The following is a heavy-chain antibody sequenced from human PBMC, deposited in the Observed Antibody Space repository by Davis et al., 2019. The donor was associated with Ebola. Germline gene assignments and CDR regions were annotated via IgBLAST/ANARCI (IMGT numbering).Heavy chain of an antibody. CDR1: GFAFNTYA. Sequence: GGSLRLSCAASGFAFNTYAMTWVRQPPGKGLNWVSTISGIDAGTYYADSVKGRFTISRDNAKNSLYLQMNSLRVEDTAIFYCARRSEGSDWLIDYWGQGTLVTVSS. V-gene: IGHV3-23*01. CDR2: ISGIDAGT. D-gene: IGHD6-19*01. CDR3: ARRSEGSDWLIDY. J-gene: IGHJ4*02.